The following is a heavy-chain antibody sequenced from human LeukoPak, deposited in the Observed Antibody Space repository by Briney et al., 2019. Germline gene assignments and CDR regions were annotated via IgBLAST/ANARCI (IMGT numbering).Heavy chain of an antibody. CDR2: VNLQGST. V-gene: IGHV4-4*02. CDR3: AREGGPYRPLDY. CDR1: GGSITNTNY. Sequence: PSGTLSLTCGVSGGSITNTNYWTWVRQPPGKGLEWIGEVNLQGSTNYNPSLMCRVAIAVDTSENHISLQLTSVTAADTAVYYCAREGGPYRPLDYSGQGTLVTVSS. J-gene: IGHJ4*02.